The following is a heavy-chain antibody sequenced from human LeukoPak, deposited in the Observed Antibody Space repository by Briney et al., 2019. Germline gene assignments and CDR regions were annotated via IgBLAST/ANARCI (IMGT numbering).Heavy chain of an antibody. J-gene: IGHJ1*01. V-gene: IGHV4-34*01. CDR3: ASQTGSGLFILP. CDR1: GGSFSGYY. CDR2: INHSGST. Sequence: PPETLSLPCAVYGGSFSGYYWSWIPQPPGKGLEWIGEINHSGSTNYNPSLKSRVTISVDTSQNQFSLKHSSVTAADTVVYYCASQTGSGLFILPGGEGTLVTVSS. D-gene: IGHD3/OR15-3a*01.